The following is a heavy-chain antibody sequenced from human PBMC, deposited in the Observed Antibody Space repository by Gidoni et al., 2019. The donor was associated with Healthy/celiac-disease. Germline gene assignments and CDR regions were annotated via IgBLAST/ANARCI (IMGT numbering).Heavy chain of an antibody. Sequence: QVQLQQWCPGLLQPSETLSLTCAVYGGSFRGYYWSLIRQPPGKGLEWIGEINHSGSSNYTPSVKSRVTRSVDTCKNQFSLKLSYVTAADTAVYDWARGDSRNGSASYWYFDLWGRGTLVTVSS. D-gene: IGHD3-10*01. CDR1: GGSFRGYY. V-gene: IGHV4-34*01. J-gene: IGHJ2*01. CDR2: INHSGSS. CDR3: ARGDSRNGSASYWYFDL.